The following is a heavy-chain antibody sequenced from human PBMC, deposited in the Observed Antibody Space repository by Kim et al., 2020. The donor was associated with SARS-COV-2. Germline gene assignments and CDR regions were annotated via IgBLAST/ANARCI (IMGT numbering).Heavy chain of an antibody. V-gene: IGHV1-69*13. D-gene: IGHD1-7*01. CDR1: GGTFSSYA. CDR2: IIPIFGTA. CDR3: ARGVSTGTTADY. Sequence: SVKVSCKASGGTFSSYAISWVRQAPGQGLEWMGGIIPIFGTANYAQKFQGRVTITADESTSTAYMELSSLRSEDTAVYYCARGVSTGTTADYWGQGTLVTVSS. J-gene: IGHJ4*02.